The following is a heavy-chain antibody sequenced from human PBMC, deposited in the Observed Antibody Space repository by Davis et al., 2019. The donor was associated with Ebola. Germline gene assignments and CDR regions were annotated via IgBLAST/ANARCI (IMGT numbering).Heavy chain of an antibody. Sequence: ASVKVSCKTSGYTFTNYGITWVRQAPGQGLEWMGRINPYSGGTNFAQKFQGRVTMTRDTPITTAYLDLSRLRSDDTAIYFCATTRNGLDFWGQGTLVTVSS. CDR3: ATTRNGLDF. D-gene: IGHD2-8*01. CDR1: GYTFTNYG. J-gene: IGHJ4*02. V-gene: IGHV1-2*06. CDR2: INPYSGGT.